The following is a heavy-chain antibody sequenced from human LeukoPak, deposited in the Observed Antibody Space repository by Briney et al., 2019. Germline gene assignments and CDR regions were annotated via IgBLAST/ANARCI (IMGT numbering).Heavy chain of an antibody. CDR1: GFTFSSYG. CDR2: ISYDGSNK. J-gene: IGHJ1*01. V-gene: IGHV3-30*03. Sequence: GGSLRLSCAASGFTFSSYGMHWVRQAPGKGLEWVAVISYDGSNKYYAGSVKGRFTISRDNSKNTLYLQMNSLRAEDTAVYYCARSVATQYFQHWGQGTLVTVSS. D-gene: IGHD5-12*01. CDR3: ARSVATQYFQH.